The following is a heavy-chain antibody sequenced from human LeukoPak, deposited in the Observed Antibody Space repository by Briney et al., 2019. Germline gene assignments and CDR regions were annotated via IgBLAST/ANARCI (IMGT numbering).Heavy chain of an antibody. D-gene: IGHD3-10*01. CDR3: ARGDGSGSQGFDY. J-gene: IGHJ4*02. V-gene: IGHV4-31*03. Sequence: SRTLSLTCTVSGGSISSGGYYWSWIRQHPGKGLEWIGYIYYSGSTYYNPSLKSRVTISVDTSKNQFSLKLSSVTAADTAVYYCARGDGSGSQGFDYWSQGTLVTVSS. CDR1: GGSISSGGYY. CDR2: IYYSGST.